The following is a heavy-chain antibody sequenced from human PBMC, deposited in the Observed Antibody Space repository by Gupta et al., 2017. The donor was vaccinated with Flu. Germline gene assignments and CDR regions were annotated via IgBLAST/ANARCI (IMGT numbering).Heavy chain of an antibody. Sequence: QLQLQESGPGLVKPSETLSLTCSVSGGSIINSNSYWGWIRQPPGKGLEWIGSIYYSGSAFHDLSLKSRVAISVDTSKNQFSLKLSSVTAADTALYYCARHYYDTRGHYPRADYWGQGTLLTVXS. CDR3: ARHYYDTRGHYPRADY. CDR2: IYYSGSA. CDR1: GGSIINSNSY. J-gene: IGHJ4*02. V-gene: IGHV4-39*01. D-gene: IGHD3-22*01.